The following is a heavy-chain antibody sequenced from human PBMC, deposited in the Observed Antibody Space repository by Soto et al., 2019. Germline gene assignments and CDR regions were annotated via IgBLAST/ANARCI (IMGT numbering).Heavy chain of an antibody. CDR1: GGSISSGGYY. CDR2: IYYSGST. D-gene: IGHD2-21*02. V-gene: IGHV4-31*03. J-gene: IGHJ6*02. CDR3: ARGDRFAYYGMDV. Sequence: QVQLQESGPGLVKPSQTLSLTCTVSGGSISSGGYYWSWIRQHPGKGLEWIGYIYYSGSTYYNPSLKSRVTISVDTSKNQFSLQLSSVTAADTAVYYCARGDRFAYYGMDVWGQGTTVTVSS.